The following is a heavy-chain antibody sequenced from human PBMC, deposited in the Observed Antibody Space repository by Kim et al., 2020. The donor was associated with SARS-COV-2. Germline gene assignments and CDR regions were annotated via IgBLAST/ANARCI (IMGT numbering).Heavy chain of an antibody. D-gene: IGHD3-3*01. CDR2: ISGSGGST. V-gene: IGHV3-23*01. Sequence: GGSLRLSCAASGLTFSSYAMSWVRQAPGKGLEWVSDISGSGGSTHYADSVKGRFTISRDNSKNTLYLQMNSLRADYTAVYYCATRITIFGVGFWGQGTLVTVSP. CDR1: GLTFSSYA. CDR3: ATRITIFGVGF. J-gene: IGHJ4*02.